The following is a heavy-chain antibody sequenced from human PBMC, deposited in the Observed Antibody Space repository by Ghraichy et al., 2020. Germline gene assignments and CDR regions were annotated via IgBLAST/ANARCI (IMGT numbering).Heavy chain of an antibody. D-gene: IGHD3-3*01. J-gene: IGHJ4*02. CDR1: GGSISSSSYY. CDR3: ARELRFLEWLCDY. CDR2: IYYSGST. V-gene: IGHV4-39*02. Sequence: SETLSLTCTVSGGSISSSSYYWGWIRQPPGKGLEWIGSIYYSGSTYYNPSLKSRVTISVDTSKNQFSLKLSSVTAADTAVYYCARELRFLEWLCDYWGQGTLVTVSS.